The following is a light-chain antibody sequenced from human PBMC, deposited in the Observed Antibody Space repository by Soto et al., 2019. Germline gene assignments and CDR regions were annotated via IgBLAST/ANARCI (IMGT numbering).Light chain of an antibody. CDR2: DAS. V-gene: IGKV1-33*01. CDR3: QQYENLPT. J-gene: IGKJ5*01. CDR1: QNINNY. Sequence: IQMTQSPSYLSASVGDRVTITCQASQNINNYLNWYQQKPGRAPKLLIYDASNLEAGAPLRFRRSGSGTDFTFTIIRLKPEDIATDYCQQYENLPTVGQGKRLAIK.